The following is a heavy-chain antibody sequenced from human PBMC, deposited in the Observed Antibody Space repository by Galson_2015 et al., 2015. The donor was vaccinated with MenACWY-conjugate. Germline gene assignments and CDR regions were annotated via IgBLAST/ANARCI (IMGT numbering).Heavy chain of an antibody. CDR2: IYPRDSET. CDR1: GYDFTTYW. CDR3: ARRRSSTSGGLWFDP. Sequence: QSGAEVKKPGESLKISCKGSGYDFTTYWIVWVRQMPGKGLEWMGIIYPRDSETTYSPTFQGKVTISADKSISAAYLQWSSLKPSDTAIYYCARRRSSTSGGLWFDPWGQGTLVTVSS. V-gene: IGHV5-51*01. J-gene: IGHJ5*02. D-gene: IGHD2-2*01.